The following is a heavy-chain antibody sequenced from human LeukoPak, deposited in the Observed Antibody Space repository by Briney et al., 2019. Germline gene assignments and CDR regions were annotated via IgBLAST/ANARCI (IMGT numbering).Heavy chain of an antibody. Sequence: GATVKISCXVSGYAFTDYYMHWVQHAPGKGLEWMGLVDPEDGETIYAEKFQGRVTITADTSTDTAYMELSSLRSEDTAVYYCATAFAVVVAATFDYWGQGTLVTVSS. CDR1: GYAFTDYY. V-gene: IGHV1-69-2*01. CDR2: VDPEDGET. CDR3: ATAFAVVVAATFDY. J-gene: IGHJ4*02. D-gene: IGHD2-15*01.